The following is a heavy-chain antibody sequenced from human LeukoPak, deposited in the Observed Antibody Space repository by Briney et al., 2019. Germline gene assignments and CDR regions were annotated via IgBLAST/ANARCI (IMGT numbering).Heavy chain of an antibody. V-gene: IGHV4-38-2*02. CDR2: IYHSGST. J-gene: IGHJ3*02. D-gene: IGHD3-22*01. CDR1: GYSISSGHY. CDR3: ARDPPGPAYYYDQIEDAFDI. Sequence: SETLSLTCTVSGYSISSGHYWGWIRQPPGKGLEWIGSIYHSGSTYYNPSLKSRVTISVDTSKNQFSLKLSSVTAADTAVYYCARDPPGPAYYYDQIEDAFDIWGQGTMVTVSS.